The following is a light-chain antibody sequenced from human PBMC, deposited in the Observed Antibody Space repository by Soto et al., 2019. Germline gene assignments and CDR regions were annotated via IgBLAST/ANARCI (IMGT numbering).Light chain of an antibody. CDR3: SSYASSSTYVL. CDR1: SSDVGGYNF. J-gene: IGLJ2*01. Sequence: QSALTQPASVSGSPGQSITISCTGTSSDVGGYNFVSWYQQHPGKAPKLMIYGVSNRPSGVSNRFSGSKSANTASLTISGLQAEDEADYYCSSYASSSTYVLFGGGTKVTVL. CDR2: GVS. V-gene: IGLV2-14*01.